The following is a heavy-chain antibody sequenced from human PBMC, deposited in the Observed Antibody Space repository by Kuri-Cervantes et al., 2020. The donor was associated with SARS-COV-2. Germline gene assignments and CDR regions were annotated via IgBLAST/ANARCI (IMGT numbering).Heavy chain of an antibody. CDR2: ISSSSSYI. CDR1: GGSFHSYY. D-gene: IGHD3-22*01. Sequence: LTCTHSGGSFHSYYWSWIRQPPGKGLEWVSSISSSSSYIYYADSVKSRFTISRDNAKNSLYLQMNSLRAEDTAVYYCATVSDYYDSSGYYLDFDYWGQGTLVTVSS. CDR3: ATVSDYYDSSGYYLDFDY. J-gene: IGHJ4*02. V-gene: IGHV3-21*01.